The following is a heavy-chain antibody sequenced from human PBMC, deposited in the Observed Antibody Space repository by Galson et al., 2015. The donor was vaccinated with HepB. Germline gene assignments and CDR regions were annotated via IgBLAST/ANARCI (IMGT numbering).Heavy chain of an antibody. J-gene: IGHJ5*02. CDR2: INHSGST. CDR1: GGSFSGYY. Sequence: SETLSLTCAVYGGSFSGYYWSWIRQPPGKGLEWIGEINHSGSTNYNPSLKSRVTISVDTSKNQFSLKLSSVTAADTAVYYCARGVYGIVVVRNWFDPWGQGTLVTVSS. V-gene: IGHV4-34*01. D-gene: IGHD2-2*01. CDR3: ARGVYGIVVVRNWFDP.